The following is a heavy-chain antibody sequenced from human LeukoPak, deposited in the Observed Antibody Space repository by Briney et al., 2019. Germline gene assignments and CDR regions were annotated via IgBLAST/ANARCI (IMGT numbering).Heavy chain of an antibody. J-gene: IGHJ4*02. Sequence: SETLCLTCTVSGGAISSYNWSWIRQPPGKGLGWVGYIYYSGSTNYNPSLKSRVTISVDTSKNQFSLKLSSVTAADTAVYYCARRGSGYYYTNWGEGTLVTVSS. CDR2: IYYSGST. V-gene: IGHV4-59*08. CDR3: ARRGSGYYYTN. D-gene: IGHD3-22*01. CDR1: GGAISSYN.